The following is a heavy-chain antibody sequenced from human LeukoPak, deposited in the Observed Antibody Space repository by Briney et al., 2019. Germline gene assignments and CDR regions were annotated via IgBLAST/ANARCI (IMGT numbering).Heavy chain of an antibody. CDR1: GFTFTDAW. CDR3: TPDLPGGYSNYFDD. CDR2: VKSRAAGGTS. V-gene: IGHV3-15*01. Sequence: GGSLRLSCAASGFTFTDAWMSWVRQAPGKGLEWVGRVKSRAAGGTSDYAAGVKGRFSISRDDSKNTLYLQMDSLRSEDTGVYYCTPDLPGGYSNYFDDWGQGILVTVSS. J-gene: IGHJ4*02. D-gene: IGHD4-23*01.